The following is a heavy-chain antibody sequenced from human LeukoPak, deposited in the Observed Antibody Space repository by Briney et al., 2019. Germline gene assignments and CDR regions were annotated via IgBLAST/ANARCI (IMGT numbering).Heavy chain of an antibody. D-gene: IGHD3-22*01. J-gene: IGHJ4*02. CDR3: TRDVPRSSGYPDN. Sequence: SETLSLTCTVSGGSISSGDYFWSWIRQHPGKGLEWIGYIYYSGSTYYNPSLKSRVAISVDTSKNQFSLTVSSVTAADTAVYYCTRDVPRSSGYPDNWGQGTQVTVSS. CDR1: GGSISSGDYF. V-gene: IGHV4-31*03. CDR2: IYYSGST.